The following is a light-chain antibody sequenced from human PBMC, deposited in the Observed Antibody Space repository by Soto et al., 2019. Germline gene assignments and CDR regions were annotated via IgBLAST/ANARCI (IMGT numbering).Light chain of an antibody. Sequence: EVVLTQSPATLSLSQGERATLSCKSSQTINKYLVWLQQKPVQAPRLLISDASKRATGIPARFSGSGSGTDFTLTISSLEPEDSAIYYCQQRSAWSWTFGQGTKVEIK. V-gene: IGKV3-11*01. CDR1: QTINKY. CDR3: QQRSAWSWT. CDR2: DAS. J-gene: IGKJ1*01.